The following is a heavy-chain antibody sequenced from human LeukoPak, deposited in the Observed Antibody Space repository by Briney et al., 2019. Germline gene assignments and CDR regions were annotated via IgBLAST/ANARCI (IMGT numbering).Heavy chain of an antibody. CDR1: GGTIDDYG. Sequence: GGSLRLSCAASGGTIDDYGMGWVRQAAGEVLEWVSGINWDGTNTYYEESVKGRLTISRDSAENSLYLQMNSLRDADTDFYSCVRDLSSNWYSFDYWGQGTLVTVSS. V-gene: IGHV3-20*04. CDR3: VRDLSSNWYSFDY. D-gene: IGHD6-13*01. CDR2: INWDGTNT. J-gene: IGHJ4*02.